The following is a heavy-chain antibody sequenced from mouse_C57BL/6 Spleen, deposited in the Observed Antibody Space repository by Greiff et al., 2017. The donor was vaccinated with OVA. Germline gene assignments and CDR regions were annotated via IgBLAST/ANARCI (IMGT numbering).Heavy chain of an antibody. V-gene: IGHV7-3*01. D-gene: IGHD1-1*01. Sequence: EVLLLQSGAGLVQPGASLSLSCAASGFTFTDYYMSWVRQPPGKALEWLGFIRNKANGYTTEYSASVKGRFTISRDNSQSILYLQMNALRAEDSATYYCARNDATVPGYAMDYWGQGTSVTVSS. J-gene: IGHJ4*01. CDR2: IRNKANGYTT. CDR1: GFTFTDYY. CDR3: ARNDATVPGYAMDY.